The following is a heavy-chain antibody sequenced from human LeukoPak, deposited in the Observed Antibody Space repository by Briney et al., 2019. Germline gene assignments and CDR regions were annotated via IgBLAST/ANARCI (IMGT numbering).Heavy chain of an antibody. CDR2: ISSSGTTT. V-gene: IGHV3-48*03. Sequence: GGSLRLSCAASGFSFSVYEMHWVRQAPGKGLEWISDISSSGTTTYYADSVKGRFTISRDNAKNSLYLQMNSLRAEDTAVYYCTTLTLANNFDYWGQGTLVTVSS. D-gene: IGHD5-12*01. CDR1: GFSFSVYE. CDR3: TTLTLANNFDY. J-gene: IGHJ4*02.